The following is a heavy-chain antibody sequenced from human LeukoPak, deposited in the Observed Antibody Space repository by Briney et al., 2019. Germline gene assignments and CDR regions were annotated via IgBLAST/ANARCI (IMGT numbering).Heavy chain of an antibody. J-gene: IGHJ3*02. CDR1: GGSISSYY. V-gene: IGHV4-59*08. CDR3: ARHPRRSGSYYGGGAFDI. D-gene: IGHD1-26*01. CDR2: IYYSGST. Sequence: SETLSLTCTVSGGSISSYYWSWIRQPPGKGLEWIGYIYYSGSTNYNPSLKSRVTISVDTSKNQFSLKLSSVTAADTAVYYCARHPRRSGSYYGGGAFDIWGQGTMATVSS.